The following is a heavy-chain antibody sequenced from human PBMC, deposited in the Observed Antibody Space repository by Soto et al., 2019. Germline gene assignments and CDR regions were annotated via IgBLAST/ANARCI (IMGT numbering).Heavy chain of an antibody. CDR3: ASRSSYCRHTTCYEDYFDY. V-gene: IGHV4-39*01. CDR1: GGSISSRSFY. J-gene: IGHJ4*02. CDR2: IYYSGST. D-gene: IGHD2-2*01. Sequence: QLELQESGPGLVKPSEPLSLTCTVSGGSISSRSFYWGWIRQPPGMGLEWIGSIYYSGSTDYDPSLTSRLRISVDTSKNQFSLRLSSVTAADTAVDYCASRSSYCRHTTCYEDYFDYWGQGILVTVSS.